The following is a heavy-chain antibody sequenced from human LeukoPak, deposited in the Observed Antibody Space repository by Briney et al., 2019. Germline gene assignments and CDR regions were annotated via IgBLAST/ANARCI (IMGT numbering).Heavy chain of an antibody. D-gene: IGHD6-6*01. CDR1: GYTFTSYD. V-gene: IGHV1-8*01. CDR3: ARGPHRSPRRYSSSLDY. Sequence: GASVKVSCKASGYTFTSYDINWVRQATGQGLEWMGWMNPNSGNTGYAQKFQGRVTMTRNTSISTAYMELSSLRSDDTAVYYCARGPHRSPRRYSSSLDYWGQGTLVTVSS. J-gene: IGHJ4*02. CDR2: MNPNSGNT.